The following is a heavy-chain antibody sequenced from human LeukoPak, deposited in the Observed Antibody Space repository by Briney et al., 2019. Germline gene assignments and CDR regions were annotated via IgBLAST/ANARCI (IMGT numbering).Heavy chain of an antibody. Sequence: PSETLSLTCTVSGGSISSGSYYWSWIRQPAGKGLEWIGRIYTSGNTNYNPSLKSRVTISVDTSKNQFSLKLSSVTAADTAVYYCARSVEGYCSGGSCYSYYYYMDVWGKGTTVTVSS. D-gene: IGHD2-15*01. CDR3: ARSVEGYCSGGSCYSYYYYMDV. V-gene: IGHV4-61*02. CDR1: GGSISSGSYY. CDR2: IYTSGNT. J-gene: IGHJ6*03.